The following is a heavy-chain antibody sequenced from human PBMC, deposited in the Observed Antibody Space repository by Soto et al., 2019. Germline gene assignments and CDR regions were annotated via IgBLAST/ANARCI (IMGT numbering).Heavy chain of an antibody. CDR1: GDSISSYY. CDR2: IYYTGNT. Sequence: QVQLRESGPGLVKPSETLSLTCTVSGDSISSYYWGWIRQPPGKGLEWIGYIYYTGNTNYNPSLKSRATVSLDTSNNHFSLRLTSVTAADTAVYYCARVPASRYGNWFDPWGQGTLVTVSS. CDR3: ARVPASRYGNWFDP. V-gene: IGHV4-59*01. J-gene: IGHJ5*02. D-gene: IGHD6-13*01.